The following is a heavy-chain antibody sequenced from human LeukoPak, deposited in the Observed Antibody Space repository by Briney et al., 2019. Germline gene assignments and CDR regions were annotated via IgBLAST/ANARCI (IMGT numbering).Heavy chain of an antibody. CDR1: GGSISSYY. D-gene: IGHD4-11*01. CDR3: ARVGEGHSNYYFDY. V-gene: IGHV4-59*01. Sequence: SETLSLTCTVSGGSISSYYWSWIRQPPGKGLEWIGSIYYSGSTNYNPSLKSRVTMSIDTSKNQFSLKLSSVTAADTAVYYCARVGEGHSNYYFDYWGQGTLVTVSS. J-gene: IGHJ4*02. CDR2: IYYSGST.